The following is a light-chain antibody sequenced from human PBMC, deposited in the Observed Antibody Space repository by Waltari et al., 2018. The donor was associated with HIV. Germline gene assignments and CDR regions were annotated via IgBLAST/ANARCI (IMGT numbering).Light chain of an antibody. CDR1: SSNIGSNY. V-gene: IGLV1-47*01. J-gene: IGLJ3*02. CDR2: RNK. CDR3: AAWDDSLSGWV. Sequence: QSVLTQPPSASGTPGQRVTISCSGSSSNIGSNYVYCHQQLPGTAPKLLSYRNKQRPSGGPARFSGSKSGTSASLAISGLRSEDEADYYCAAWDDSLSGWVFGGGTKLTVL.